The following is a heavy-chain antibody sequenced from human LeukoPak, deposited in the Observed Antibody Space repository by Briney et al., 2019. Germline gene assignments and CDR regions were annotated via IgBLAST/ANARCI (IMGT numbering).Heavy chain of an antibody. D-gene: IGHD3-3*01. Sequence: PGGSLRLSCAASGFTFSSYGMHWVRQAPGKGLEWVPAISGSGGSTYYADSVKGRFTISRDNSKNTLYLQMNSLRAEDTAVYYCAKSPVLRFLEWLQYYFDYWGQGTLVTVSS. V-gene: IGHV3-23*01. CDR1: GFTFSSYG. CDR2: ISGSGGST. CDR3: AKSPVLRFLEWLQYYFDY. J-gene: IGHJ4*02.